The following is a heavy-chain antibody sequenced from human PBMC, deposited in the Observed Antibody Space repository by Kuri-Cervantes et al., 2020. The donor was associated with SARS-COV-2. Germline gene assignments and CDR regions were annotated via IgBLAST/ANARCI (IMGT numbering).Heavy chain of an antibody. CDR1: GFTFSNYA. CDR3: AKQYSSGWWGDY. CDR2: ISGSGGST. V-gene: IGHV3-23*01. D-gene: IGHD6-19*01. Sequence: GESLKISCAASGFTFSNYAMSWVRQAPGKGLEWVSAISGSGGSTYYADSVKGRFTISRDNSKNTLHLQMNSLRAEDTAVYYCAKQYSSGWWGDYWGQGTLVTVSS. J-gene: IGHJ4*02.